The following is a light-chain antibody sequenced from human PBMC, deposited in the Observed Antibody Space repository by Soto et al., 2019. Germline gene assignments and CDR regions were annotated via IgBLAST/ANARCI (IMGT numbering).Light chain of an antibody. Sequence: EIVLTQSPATMSLSPGERVTLSCRASQSISSFLAWYQQKPGQAPRLLIYDASNRATGIPARFSGSASGTDFTLTLSGLEPEDFAVYYCLQSSTWRTFGPGTNLEL. CDR1: QSISSF. V-gene: IGKV3-11*01. CDR3: LQSSTWRT. J-gene: IGKJ2*01. CDR2: DAS.